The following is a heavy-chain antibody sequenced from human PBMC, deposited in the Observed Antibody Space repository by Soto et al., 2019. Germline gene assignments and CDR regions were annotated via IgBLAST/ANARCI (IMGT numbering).Heavy chain of an antibody. Sequence: LRLSCAASGFTFSSYGMHWVRQAPGKGLVWVSRINSGASTTNYADSVKGRFTISRDNAKNTLYLQMDSLTAEDTAVYYCARGPSGWFGYDYWGQGTLVTVSS. CDR1: GFTFSSYG. V-gene: IGHV3-74*01. CDR2: INSGASTT. J-gene: IGHJ4*02. CDR3: ARGPSGWFGYDY. D-gene: IGHD6-19*01.